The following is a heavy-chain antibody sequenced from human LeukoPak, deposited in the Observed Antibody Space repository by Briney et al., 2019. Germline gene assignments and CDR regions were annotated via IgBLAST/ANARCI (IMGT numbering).Heavy chain of an antibody. V-gene: IGHV3-23*01. CDR1: GFTFSSYT. J-gene: IGHJ5*01. CDR2: ISGSGSGDST. CDR3: VKDAPRAYTSDWYEGDWFDS. Sequence: GGSLRLSCAASGFTFSSYTMSWVRQAPGKGLEWVSSISGSGSGDSTNYADSVKGRFTISRDNSKNTLHLQMYRLRVEDTALYYCVKDAPRAYTSDWYEGDWFDSWGQGTLVTVSS. D-gene: IGHD6-19*01.